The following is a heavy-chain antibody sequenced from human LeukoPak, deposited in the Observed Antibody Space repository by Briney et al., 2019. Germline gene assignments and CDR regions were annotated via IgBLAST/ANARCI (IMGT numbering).Heavy chain of an antibody. Sequence: ASVKVSCKASGGTFGSYAISWVRQAPGQGLEWMGRIIPILGIANYAQKFQGRVTITADKSTSTAYMELSSLRSEDTAVYYCARSKVADLIDYWGQGTLVTVSS. CDR3: ARSKVADLIDY. J-gene: IGHJ4*02. CDR2: IIPILGIA. CDR1: GGTFGSYA. V-gene: IGHV1-69*04.